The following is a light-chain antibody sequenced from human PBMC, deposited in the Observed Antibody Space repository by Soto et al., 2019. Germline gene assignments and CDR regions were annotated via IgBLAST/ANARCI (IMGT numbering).Light chain of an antibody. V-gene: IGKV3-20*01. CDR2: GAS. CDR1: QSVSSSY. Sequence: EIVLKQSPGTLSLSPGERATLSCRASQSVSSSYLAWYQQKPGQAPRLLIYGASSRATGIPDRFSGSGSGTDFTLTISRLEPEDFAVYYCQQYGSSLITFGQGTRLENK. J-gene: IGKJ5*01. CDR3: QQYGSSLIT.